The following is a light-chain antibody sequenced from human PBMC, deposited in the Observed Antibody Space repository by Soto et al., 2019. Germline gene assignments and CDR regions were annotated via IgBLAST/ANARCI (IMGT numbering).Light chain of an antibody. V-gene: IGLV2-14*01. Sequence: QSALTQPASVSGSPGQSITISCTGTSSDVGGYYYVSWYQQHPGTAPKLLICEVSNRPSGISDRFSGSKSGNTAFLTISGLQAEDEADYYCNSYTSTNFFVFGTGTKATVL. CDR3: NSYTSTNFFV. CDR2: EVS. J-gene: IGLJ1*01. CDR1: SSDVGGYYY.